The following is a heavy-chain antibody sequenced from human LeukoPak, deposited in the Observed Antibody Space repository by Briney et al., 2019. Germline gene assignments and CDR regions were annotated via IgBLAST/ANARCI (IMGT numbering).Heavy chain of an antibody. CDR3: ARALYYFDY. Sequence: SETLSLTCAVSGGSISSGGYSWSWIRQPPGKGLEWIGYIYHSGSTYYNPSLKSRVTISVDRSKNQFSLKLSSVTAADTAVYYCARALYYFDYWGQGTLVTVSS. CDR1: GGSISSGGYS. J-gene: IGHJ4*02. CDR2: IYHSGST. V-gene: IGHV4-30-2*01.